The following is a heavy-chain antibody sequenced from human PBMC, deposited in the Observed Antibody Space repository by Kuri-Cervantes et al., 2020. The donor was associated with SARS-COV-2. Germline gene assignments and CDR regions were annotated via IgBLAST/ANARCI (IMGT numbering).Heavy chain of an antibody. V-gene: IGHV4-34*01. D-gene: IGHD2-8*01. CDR1: GGSFSGYY. CDR3: AAVMIGVWQCDY. CDR2: INHSGST. J-gene: IGHJ4*02. Sequence: ESLKISCAVYGGSFSGYYWSWIRQPPGKGLEWIGEINHSGSTNYNPSLKSRVTTSVDTSKNQFSLKLSSVTAADTAVDYCAAVMIGVWQCDYWGQGTLVTVSS.